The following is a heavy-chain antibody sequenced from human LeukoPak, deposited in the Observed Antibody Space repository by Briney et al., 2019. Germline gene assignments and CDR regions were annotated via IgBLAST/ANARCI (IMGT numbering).Heavy chain of an antibody. J-gene: IGHJ4*02. Sequence: SETLSLTCTVWVRFLRPYYSRWTRQPPGKGLEWIGYIYYSGSTNYNPSLKSRVTTSVDTSKNQFSLKLSSVTTADTAVYYCALDTGTVVDYWGQGTLVTVFS. CDR1: VRFLRPYY. V-gene: IGHV4-59*01. CDR3: ALDTGTVVDY. D-gene: IGHD4-23*01. CDR2: IYYSGST.